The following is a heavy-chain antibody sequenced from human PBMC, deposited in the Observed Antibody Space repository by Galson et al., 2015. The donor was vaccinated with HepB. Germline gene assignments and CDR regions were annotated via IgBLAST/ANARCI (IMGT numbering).Heavy chain of an antibody. V-gene: IGHV1-18*01. J-gene: IGHJ4*02. Sequence: SVKVSCKASGYRFTNYGIDWVRQAPGQGLEWMGWISGYNGDTNYAQKVQGRITMTIDTSTSTAYMELRSLTSDDTAVYYCAMSSSSWHFLMPFDNWGQGTLVTVSS. CDR2: ISGYNGDT. D-gene: IGHD6-13*01. CDR1: GYRFTNYG. CDR3: AMSSSSWHFLMPFDN.